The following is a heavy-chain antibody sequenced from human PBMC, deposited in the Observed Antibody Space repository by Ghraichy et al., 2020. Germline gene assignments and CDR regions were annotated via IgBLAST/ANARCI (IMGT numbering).Heavy chain of an antibody. CDR3: ARDFRGGLGELSPYYFDY. D-gene: IGHD3-16*02. Sequence: GESLNISCAASGFTFSSYSMNWVRQAPGKGLEWVSYISSSSSTIYYADSVKGRFTISRDNAKNSLYLQMNSLRDEDTAVYYCARDFRGGLGELSPYYFDYWGQGTLVTVSS. V-gene: IGHV3-48*02. J-gene: IGHJ4*02. CDR1: GFTFSSYS. CDR2: ISSSSSTI.